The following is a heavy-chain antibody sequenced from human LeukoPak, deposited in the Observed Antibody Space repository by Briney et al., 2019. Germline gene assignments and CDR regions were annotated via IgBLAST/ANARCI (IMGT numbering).Heavy chain of an antibody. J-gene: IGHJ4*02. CDR1: GFTFRRYS. V-gene: IGHV3-7*01. CDR2: IKQDGSEK. Sequence: GGSLSLSCVASGFTFRRYSMTWVRQAPGKGLEWVAMIKQDGSEKYYVDSAKGRFIISTDNAKNSLYLQMNALRPEDTALYYCARLDTHLVGWGGYWGQGTVVTVSS. CDR3: ARLDTHLVGWGGY. D-gene: IGHD3-16*01.